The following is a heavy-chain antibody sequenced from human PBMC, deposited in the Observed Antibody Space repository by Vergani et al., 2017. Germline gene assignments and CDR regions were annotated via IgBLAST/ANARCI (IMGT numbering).Heavy chain of an antibody. CDR2: IKSDGSIT. CDR1: GFSFNSYW. J-gene: IGHJ4*02. D-gene: IGHD3-22*01. Sequence: EVHLAESGGGFFQPGGSLRLSCSASGFSFNSYWMHWVRQVPGKGLLWVSRIKSDGSITAYADSVKGRFTISRDNAQNTLYLQMNSLRVEDTAVYYCARAAYFYDSSVYYSVIDYWGQGTLVTVSS. CDR3: ARAAYFYDSSVYYSVIDY. V-gene: IGHV3-74*03.